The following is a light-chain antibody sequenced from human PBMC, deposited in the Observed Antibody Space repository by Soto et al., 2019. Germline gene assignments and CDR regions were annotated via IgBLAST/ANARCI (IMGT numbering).Light chain of an antibody. CDR1: QSISRY. J-gene: IGKJ1*01. Sequence: DIQMTQSPSSLSASVGDRITITCRASQSISRYLNWYQHKPGKALKLLINAASSLERGVPSRFSGGGSGTDFTLNISSLQPDDFATYYCQQNYRATPWTFGQGTKVEVK. CDR2: AAS. CDR3: QQNYRATPWT. V-gene: IGKV1-39*01.